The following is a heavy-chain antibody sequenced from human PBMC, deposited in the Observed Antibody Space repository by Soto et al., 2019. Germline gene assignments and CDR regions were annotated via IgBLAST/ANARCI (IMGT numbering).Heavy chain of an antibody. Sequence: GDSGKVCFKACGGPFSSYAISLVRQAPGQGLEWMGGIIPIFGTANYAQKFQGRVTITADKSTSTAYMELRSLRSEDTAVYYCAIILSDSSGYYYLPFDIWGQGTMVTVSS. V-gene: IGHV1-69*06. CDR2: IIPIFGTA. D-gene: IGHD3-22*01. CDR1: GGPFSSYA. CDR3: AIILSDSSGYYYLPFDI. J-gene: IGHJ3*02.